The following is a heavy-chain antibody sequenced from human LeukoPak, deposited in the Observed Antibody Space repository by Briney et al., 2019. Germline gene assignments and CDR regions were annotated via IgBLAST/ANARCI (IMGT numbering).Heavy chain of an antibody. CDR1: GGSISSGDYY. J-gene: IGHJ4*02. Sequence: PSETLSLTCSVSGGSISSGDYYWSWIRQTPEKGLEWIGHIFNTGSPYYTPSLKSRVTISADTSKNQFSLKLSSVTAADTAVYYCARQGYSSDWYLDYFDYWGQGTLVTVSS. CDR2: IFNTGSP. V-gene: IGHV4-30-4*08. CDR3: ARQGYSSDWYLDYFDY. D-gene: IGHD6-19*01.